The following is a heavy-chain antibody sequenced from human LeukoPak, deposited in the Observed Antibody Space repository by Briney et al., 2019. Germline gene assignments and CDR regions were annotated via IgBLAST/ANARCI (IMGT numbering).Heavy chain of an antibody. Sequence: PGGSLRLSCAASGFTFSNYWMHWVRQAPGKGLVWVSRINSDGSSTTSADSVEGRFTISRDNAKNTLYLQMNSLRAEDTAVYYCARGGYSGYDFDYWGQGTLVTVSS. CDR3: ARGGYSGYDFDY. J-gene: IGHJ4*02. V-gene: IGHV3-74*01. CDR2: INSDGSST. CDR1: GFTFSNYW. D-gene: IGHD5-12*01.